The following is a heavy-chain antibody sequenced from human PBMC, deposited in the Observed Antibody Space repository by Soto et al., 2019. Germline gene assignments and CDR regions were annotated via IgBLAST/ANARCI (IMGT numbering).Heavy chain of an antibody. D-gene: IGHD1-7*01. J-gene: IGHJ6*02. CDR2: ISAYNGNT. Sequence: QVQLVQSGAEVKKPGASVKVSCKASGYTFTSYGINWVRQAPGQGLEWMGWISAYNGNTNYAQELQGRVTMTTDTSTSTAYMELRSLRSDDTAVYYCARVITGTTFYYYYGMDVWGQGTTVTVSS. CDR3: ARVITGTTFYYYYGMDV. V-gene: IGHV1-18*01. CDR1: GYTFTSYG.